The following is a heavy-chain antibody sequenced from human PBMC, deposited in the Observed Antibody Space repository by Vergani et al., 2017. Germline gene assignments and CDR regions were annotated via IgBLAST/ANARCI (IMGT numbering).Heavy chain of an antibody. V-gene: IGHV1-69*01. J-gene: IGHJ4*02. D-gene: IGHD2-2*01. CDR1: GGPLSRFA. Sequence: QVQLEQSGAEVRKPGSSVKVSCKASGGPLSRFAIGWVRQAPGQGLEWMGEIIPILGTTNYAQRSRDKFSITADESTGTAYMELTSLTSEDTAVYFCASRYCPSSSCHFFFKNNYCYFDNWGQGTLVSVSS. CDR3: ASRYCPSSSCHFFFKNNYCYFDN. CDR2: IIPILGTT.